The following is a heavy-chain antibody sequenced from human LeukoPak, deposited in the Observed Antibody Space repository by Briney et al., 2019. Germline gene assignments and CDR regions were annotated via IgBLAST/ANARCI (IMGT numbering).Heavy chain of an antibody. CDR1: GGSISSYY. Sequence: PSETLSLTCTVSGGSISSYYWSWIRQPPGKGLEWIGYMYYSGSTNYNPSLKSRVTISVDTSKNQFSLKLSSVTAADTAVYYCARGGGAAAVVGWGQGTLVTVSS. D-gene: IGHD6-13*01. J-gene: IGHJ4*02. CDR3: ARGGGAAAVVG. V-gene: IGHV4-59*12. CDR2: MYYSGST.